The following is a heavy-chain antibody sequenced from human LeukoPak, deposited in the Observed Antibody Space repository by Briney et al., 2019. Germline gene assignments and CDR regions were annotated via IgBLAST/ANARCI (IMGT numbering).Heavy chain of an antibody. Sequence: GGSLRLSCAASGFTFSSYDMHWVRQATGKGLEWVSAIGTAGDTYYPGSVKGRFTISRENAKNSLYLQMNSLGAGDTAVYYCARGRDRWDRLDDAFDIWGQGTMVTVSS. V-gene: IGHV3-13*01. CDR3: ARGRDRWDRLDDAFDI. CDR2: IGTAGDT. D-gene: IGHD6-25*01. CDR1: GFTFSSYD. J-gene: IGHJ3*02.